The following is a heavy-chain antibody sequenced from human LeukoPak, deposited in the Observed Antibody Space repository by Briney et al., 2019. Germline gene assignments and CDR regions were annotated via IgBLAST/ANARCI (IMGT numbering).Heavy chain of an antibody. Sequence: GGSLRLSCSASGFTFSSYAMSWVRQAPGKGLEWVSGISGNGGSTFYADSVKGRFTISRDNYKNTVYLQMNSLRAEDTAVYYCAKGWSYYYASGNDYFDYWGQGTLVTVSS. CDR3: AKGWSYYYASGNDYFDY. CDR1: GFTFSSYA. V-gene: IGHV3-23*01. CDR2: ISGNGGST. D-gene: IGHD3-10*01. J-gene: IGHJ4*02.